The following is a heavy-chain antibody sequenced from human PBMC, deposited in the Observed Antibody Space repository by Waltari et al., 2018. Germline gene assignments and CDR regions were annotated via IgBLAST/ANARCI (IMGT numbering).Heavy chain of an antibody. J-gene: IGHJ4*02. V-gene: IGHV4-59*01. CDR2: IYHSGST. Sequence: PSETLSLTCTVSGGSISSYYWSWIRQPPGKGLEWIGYIYHSGSTNYNPSLKSRVTISVDMSKNQFSLKLSSVTAADTAVYYCARGGWHYFDYWGQGTLVTVSS. CDR1: GGSISSYY. CDR3: ARGGWHYFDY. D-gene: IGHD3-22*01.